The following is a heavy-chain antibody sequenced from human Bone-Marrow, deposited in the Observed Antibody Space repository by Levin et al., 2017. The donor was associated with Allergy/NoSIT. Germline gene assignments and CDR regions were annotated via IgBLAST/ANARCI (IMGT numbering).Heavy chain of an antibody. CDR3: ARGIGYGHEFDY. Sequence: SQTLSLTCTVSGGSISSYYWNWIRQPPGKGLEWLGYIYHSGSTNYNPSLKSRVTISVDTSKNQYSLRLSSVTAADTALYYCARGIGYGHEFDYWGQGTLVTVSS. CDR2: IYHSGST. CDR1: GGSISSYY. D-gene: IGHD5-18*01. V-gene: IGHV4-59*01. J-gene: IGHJ4*02.